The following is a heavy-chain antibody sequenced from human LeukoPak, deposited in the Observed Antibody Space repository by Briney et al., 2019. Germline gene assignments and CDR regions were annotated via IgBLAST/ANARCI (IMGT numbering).Heavy chain of an antibody. D-gene: IGHD6-19*01. CDR2: INPNSGGT. CDR3: ARVGSSGWYVHPTLDY. Sequence: GASVKVSCKASGYTFTGYYMHWVRQAPGQGLEWMAWINPNSGGTNYAQKFQGRVTVTRDTSISTAYMELSRLRSDDTAVYYSARVGSSGWYVHPTLDYWGQGTLVTVSS. J-gene: IGHJ4*02. V-gene: IGHV1-2*02. CDR1: GYTFTGYY.